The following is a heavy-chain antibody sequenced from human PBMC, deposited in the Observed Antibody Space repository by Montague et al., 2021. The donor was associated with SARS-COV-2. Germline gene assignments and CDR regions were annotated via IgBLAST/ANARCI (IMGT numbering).Heavy chain of an antibody. Sequence: SLRLSCAASGFTFSSYNMNWVRQVPGKGLEWVSSISSSSSYIYYADSVKGRFTISRDNAKNSLYLQMNSLRAEDTAVYYCARTLTTVTSDYFDYWGQGTLVTVSS. CDR1: GFTFSSYN. CDR2: ISSSSSYI. V-gene: IGHV3-21*01. D-gene: IGHD4-17*01. CDR3: ARTLTTVTSDYFDY. J-gene: IGHJ4*02.